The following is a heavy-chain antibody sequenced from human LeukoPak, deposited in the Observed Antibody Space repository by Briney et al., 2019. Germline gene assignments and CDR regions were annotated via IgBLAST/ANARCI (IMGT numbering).Heavy chain of an antibody. CDR1: GYTLTSYY. CDR2: INPSGGST. Sequence: ASVKVSCKASGYTLTSYYMHWVRQAPGQGLEWMGIINPSGGSTTYAQEFQGRVTMTRDTSTSTVYMELSSLRSEDTAMYYCARAGPYCSGGSCYSRDPYYYYYGMDVWGQGTTVTVSS. J-gene: IGHJ6*02. D-gene: IGHD2-15*01. CDR3: ARAGPYCSGGSCYSRDPYYYYYGMDV. V-gene: IGHV1-46*01.